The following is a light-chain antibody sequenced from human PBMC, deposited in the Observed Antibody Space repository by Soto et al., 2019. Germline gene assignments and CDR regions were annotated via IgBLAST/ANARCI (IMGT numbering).Light chain of an antibody. J-gene: IGKJ1*01. CDR1: RGVSSGY. Sequence: ELVLAQSPGTLSLSPGERATLSCRASRGVSSGYLAWYQQKPGQAPRPLIYAASNRATGIPGRFSGSGFGTDFTLTISRLEPEDFAVYYCQHYDISSWTLGQGTKVDIK. CDR2: AAS. V-gene: IGKV3-20*01. CDR3: QHYDISSWT.